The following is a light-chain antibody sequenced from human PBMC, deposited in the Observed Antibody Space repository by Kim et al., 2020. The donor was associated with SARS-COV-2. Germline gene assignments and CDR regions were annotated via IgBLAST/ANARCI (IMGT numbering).Light chain of an antibody. V-gene: IGLV3-1*01. J-gene: IGLJ2*01. CDR1: KLGDKY. CDR3: QAWDSSVV. Sequence: YELTQPPSVSVSPGQTASITCSGDKLGDKYACWYQQKPGQSPVLVIYQDSKRPSGIPERFSGSNSGNTATLTISGTQAMDEADYYCQAWDSSVVFGGGT. CDR2: QDS.